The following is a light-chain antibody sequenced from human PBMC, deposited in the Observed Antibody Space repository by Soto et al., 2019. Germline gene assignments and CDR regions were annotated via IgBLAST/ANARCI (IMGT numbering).Light chain of an antibody. CDR2: DAS. J-gene: IGKJ1*01. V-gene: IGKV1-5*01. CDR3: QQYNSYL. Sequence: DIQVTQSPSSLSASVGDRVSITCRASQNIRTYLNWYQQKPGKAPNLLIYDASSLESGVPSRFSGSGSGTEFTLTISSLQPDDFATYYCQQYNSYLFGQGTKVDI. CDR1: QNIRTY.